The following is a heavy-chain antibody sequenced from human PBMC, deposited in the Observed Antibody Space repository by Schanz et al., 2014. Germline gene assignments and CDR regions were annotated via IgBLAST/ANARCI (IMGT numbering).Heavy chain of an antibody. CDR3: ARVLGGDEGLDQ. CDR2: ISSSGSTM. Sequence: EVQLVESGGELVQPGGSLRLSCAASGFTFTSYSMNWVRQAPGKGLEWISYISSSGSTMYYADSVQGRFTISRDNPKNSLCLQMNSLRAEDTALYYCARVLGGDEGLDQWGQGTLVTVSS. J-gene: IGHJ4*02. CDR1: GFTFTSYS. D-gene: IGHD4-17*01. V-gene: IGHV3-48*04.